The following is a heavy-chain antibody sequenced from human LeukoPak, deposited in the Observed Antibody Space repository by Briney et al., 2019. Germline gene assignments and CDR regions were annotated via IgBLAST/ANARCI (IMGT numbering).Heavy chain of an antibody. CDR3: ARGYCSGGTCYSDRGAFDI. V-gene: IGHV4-34*11. D-gene: IGHD2-15*01. CDR2: ISYSGST. CDR1: GGSFSGYY. Sequence: SETLSLTCAVYGGSFSGYYWSWIRQPPGKGLEWIGFISYSGSTIYSPSLESRVTISVDTSKKQFSLKLSSVTAADTAVYFCARGYCSGGTCYSDRGAFDIWGQGTMVTVSS. J-gene: IGHJ3*02.